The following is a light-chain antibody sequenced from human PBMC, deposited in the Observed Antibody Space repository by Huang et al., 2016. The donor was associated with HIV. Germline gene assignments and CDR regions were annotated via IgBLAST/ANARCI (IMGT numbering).Light chain of an antibody. CDR2: GAS. CDR3: QQYDNGPIA. V-gene: IGKV3-15*01. J-gene: IGKJ5*01. CDR1: QSVSSN. Sequence: EIVMTQSPATLSVSPGDRATLSCRASQSVSSNLAWYQQKHGQAPRPLIYGASTRVTGVPARFSGSGSGTEFTLTISSLQSEDFAVYYCQQYDNGPIAFGQGTRLEI.